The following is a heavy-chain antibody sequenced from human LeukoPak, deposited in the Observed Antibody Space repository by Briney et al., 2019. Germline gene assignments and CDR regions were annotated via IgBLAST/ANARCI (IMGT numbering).Heavy chain of an antibody. CDR1: GFTFSSYA. CDR3: RSRQTNYSSRPAFLDY. J-gene: IGHJ4*02. CDR2: INGSGGST. D-gene: IGHD6-13*01. V-gene: IGHV3-23*01. Sequence: GGSLRLSCAASGFTFSSYAMSWVRQAPGKGREWVSAINGSGGSTYYADSVKGRVTISRDNSKDTLYMQMNSLRAEDTAVCYCRSRQTNYSSRPAFLDYWGQETLVSVSS.